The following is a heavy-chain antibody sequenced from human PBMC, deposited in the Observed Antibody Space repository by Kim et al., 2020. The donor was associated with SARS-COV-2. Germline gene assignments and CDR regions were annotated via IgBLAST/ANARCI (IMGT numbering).Heavy chain of an antibody. CDR1: GFTFSSYG. J-gene: IGHJ6*03. CDR3: ARDRYCSSTSCFIARYMDV. V-gene: IGHV3-33*01. Sequence: GGSLILSCAASGFTFSSYGMHWVRQAPGKGLEWVAALWYDGSNKYYADSVKGRFTISRDNSKNTLYLQMNSLRAEDTAVYYCARDRYCSSTSCFIARYMDVWGEGTTVTVSS. D-gene: IGHD2-2*01. CDR2: LWYDGSNK.